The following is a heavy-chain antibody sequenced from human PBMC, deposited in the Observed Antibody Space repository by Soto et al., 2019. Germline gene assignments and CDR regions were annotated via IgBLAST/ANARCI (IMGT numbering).Heavy chain of an antibody. Sequence: GSLRLSCAASGFTFSSYAMSWVRQAPGKGLEWVSAISGSGGSTYYADSVKGRFTISRDNSKNTLYLQMNSLRAEDTAVYYCARAGFGYSPPLDAFDIWGQGTMVTVSS. V-gene: IGHV3-23*01. CDR3: ARAGFGYSPPLDAFDI. CDR2: ISGSGGST. D-gene: IGHD6-13*01. J-gene: IGHJ3*02. CDR1: GFTFSSYA.